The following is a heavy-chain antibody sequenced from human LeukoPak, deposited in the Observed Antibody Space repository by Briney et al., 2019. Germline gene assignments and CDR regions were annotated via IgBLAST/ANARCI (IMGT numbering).Heavy chain of an antibody. CDR3: ARLTPAAGRLYFVD. CDR2: LYNTGNT. V-gene: IGHV3-53*01. D-gene: IGHD6-13*01. CDR1: GFTVNSNY. Sequence: GGSLRLSCVASGFTVNSNYLSWVRQAPGKGLEWVSTLYNTGNTYYANSVKGRFSISRDNSKNTLFLQMNSLRAEDTAVYYCARLTPAAGRLYFVDWGPGTLVTVSS. J-gene: IGHJ4*02.